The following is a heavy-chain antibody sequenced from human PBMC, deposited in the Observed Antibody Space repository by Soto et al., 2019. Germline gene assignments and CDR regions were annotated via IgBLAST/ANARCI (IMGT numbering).Heavy chain of an antibody. CDR3: PRDSVRSGSYSGY. CDR2: ISAYNGNT. V-gene: IGHV1-18*01. Sequence: QVHLVQSGAEVKKPGASVRVSCKASGYTFTTYGINWVRQAPGQGLEWMGWISAYNGNTNYAQKLQGRVTMPTDTPTSTAYMELRSLRPDDTAVYYWPRDSVRSGSYSGYWGQGPLVTVSS. CDR1: GYTFTTYG. D-gene: IGHD1-26*01. J-gene: IGHJ4*02.